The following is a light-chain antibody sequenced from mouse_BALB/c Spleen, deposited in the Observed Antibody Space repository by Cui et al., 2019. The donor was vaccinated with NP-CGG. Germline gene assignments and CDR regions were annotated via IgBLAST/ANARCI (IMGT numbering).Light chain of an antibody. CDR1: TGAVTTSNY. Sequence: QAVVIQESALTPSPGETVTLTCLSSTGAVTTSNYANRVQEKPDDVVTGIIGGTNNRAPGVPARFSGSLIGDKAALTITGAQTEDEAIYFCALWYSNHWVFGGGTKLTVL. J-gene: IGLJ1*01. CDR2: GTN. CDR3: ALWYSNHWV. V-gene: IGLV1*01.